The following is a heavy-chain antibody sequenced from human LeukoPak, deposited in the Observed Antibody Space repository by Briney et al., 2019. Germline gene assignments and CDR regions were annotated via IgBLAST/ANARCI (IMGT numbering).Heavy chain of an antibody. Sequence: ASVKVSCKASGYTFIAYYMFWVRQAPGQGLEWMGWINPNSGATGHAQKFQGRVTMTRDTSTSTVYMELSSLRSEDTAVYYCARGPLQHYGSGAKLPLDYWGQGTLVTVSS. CDR3: ARGPLQHYGSGAKLPLDY. D-gene: IGHD3-10*01. J-gene: IGHJ4*02. CDR1: GYTFIAYY. CDR2: INPNSGAT. V-gene: IGHV1-2*02.